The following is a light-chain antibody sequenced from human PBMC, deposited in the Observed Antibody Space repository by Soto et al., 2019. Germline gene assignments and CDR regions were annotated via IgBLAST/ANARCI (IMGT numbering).Light chain of an antibody. CDR1: MRDVGAYNL. V-gene: IGLV2-14*01. J-gene: IGLJ2*01. Sequence: QSALTQPASVSGSPGQSITISCAGTMRDVGAYNLVSWYQQHPGRAPQLILYEVRNRPSGISFRFSGSKSGNTASLTISGLQAEDEADYYCSSFTPKSSLIFGGGTKVTVL. CDR3: SSFTPKSSLI. CDR2: EVR.